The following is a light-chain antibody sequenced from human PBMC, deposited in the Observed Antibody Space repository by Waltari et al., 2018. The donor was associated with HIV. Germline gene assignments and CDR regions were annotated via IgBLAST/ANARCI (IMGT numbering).Light chain of an antibody. CDR2: DDA. V-gene: IGLV3-21*02. CDR1: NIGSKT. Sequence: SYVLTQPPSVSVAPGQTAMITCGGNNIGSKTVQWYQQKPGQAPILVIYDDADRPSGIPERFSGSNSGNTATLTIIRVEAGDEADYFCQVWDGNSDHQVFGGGTKLTVL. CDR3: QVWDGNSDHQV. J-gene: IGLJ3*02.